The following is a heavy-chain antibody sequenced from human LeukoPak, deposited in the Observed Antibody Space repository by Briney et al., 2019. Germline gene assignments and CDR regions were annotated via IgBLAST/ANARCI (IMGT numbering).Heavy chain of an antibody. J-gene: IGHJ4*02. CDR2: IYPGDSDT. CDR3: ARRRTHNYDILTGPFDY. Sequence: GESLKISCKGSGYSFTSYWIGWVRQMPGKGLEWMGIIYPGDSDTRYSPSFQGQVTISADKSISTAYLQWSSLKASDTAMYYCARRRTHNYDILTGPFDYWGQGTLVTVSS. D-gene: IGHD3-9*01. V-gene: IGHV5-51*01. CDR1: GYSFTSYW.